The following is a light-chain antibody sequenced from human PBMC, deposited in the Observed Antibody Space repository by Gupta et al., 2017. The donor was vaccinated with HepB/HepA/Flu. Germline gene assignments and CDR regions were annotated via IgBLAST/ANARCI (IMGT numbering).Light chain of an antibody. V-gene: IGLV3-9*01. Sequence: SDELTQPISMSVALGQTATFTYVGDNIQSGFGHWYQHIPGQAPVLVIHEDNKRPSEIPERFSGSSSGNTATLTISRVQAGEEGDYYCHMWGSASVVFGGGTRLT. J-gene: IGLJ2*01. CDR2: EDN. CDR3: HMWGSASVV. CDR1: NIQSGF.